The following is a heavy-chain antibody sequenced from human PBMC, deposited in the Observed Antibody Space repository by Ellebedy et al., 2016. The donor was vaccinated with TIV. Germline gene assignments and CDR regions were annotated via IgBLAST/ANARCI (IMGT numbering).Heavy chain of an antibody. Sequence: GESLKISCAASGFTVITDYMSWVRQAPGKGLEWVSTIYSGGSTYYAESVKGRLTISRDNSKNTVYLQMNSLRAEDTAVYYCARGGALDLWGRGTLVTVSS. CDR1: GFTVITDY. CDR2: IYSGGST. J-gene: IGHJ4*02. CDR3: ARGGALDL. V-gene: IGHV3-53*01.